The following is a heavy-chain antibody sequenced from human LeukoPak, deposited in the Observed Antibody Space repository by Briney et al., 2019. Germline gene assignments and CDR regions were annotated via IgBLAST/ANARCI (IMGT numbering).Heavy chain of an antibody. CDR1: GGSFSGYY. V-gene: IGHV4-34*01. CDR2: INHSGST. J-gene: IGHJ3*02. CDR3: ATGDYGAFDI. D-gene: IGHD4-17*01. Sequence: SETLSLTCAVYGGSFSGYYWSWIRQPPGKGLEWIEEINHSGSTNYNPSLKSRVTISVDTSKNQFSLKLSSVTAADTAVYYCATGDYGAFDIWGQGTMVTVSS.